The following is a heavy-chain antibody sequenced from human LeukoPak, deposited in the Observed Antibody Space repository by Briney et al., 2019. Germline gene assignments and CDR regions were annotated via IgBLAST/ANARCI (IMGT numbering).Heavy chain of an antibody. J-gene: IGHJ5*02. CDR3: ARALIYCGGDCLAGCFDP. CDR1: GGSISSGGYS. CDR2: IYHSGST. V-gene: IGHV4-30-2*01. D-gene: IGHD2-21*02. Sequence: SQTLSLTCAVSGGSISSGGYSWSWIRQPPGKGLEWIGYIYHSGSTYYNPSLKSRVTISVDRSKNQFSLKLSSVTAADTAVYYCARALIYCGGDCLAGCFDPWGQGTLVTVSS.